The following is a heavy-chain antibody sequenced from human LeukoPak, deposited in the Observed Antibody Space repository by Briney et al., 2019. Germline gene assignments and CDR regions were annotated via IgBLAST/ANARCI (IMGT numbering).Heavy chain of an antibody. J-gene: IGHJ4*02. V-gene: IGHV3-48*02. CDR1: GFTFSSYA. Sequence: GGSLRLSCAASGFTFSSYAMSWVRQAPGKGLEWVSSISSSSSTIHYADSVKGRFTISRDNAKNSLYLQMNSLRDEDTAVYYCAREDSGYAYWGQGTLVTVSS. CDR2: ISSSSSTI. D-gene: IGHD5-12*01. CDR3: AREDSGYAY.